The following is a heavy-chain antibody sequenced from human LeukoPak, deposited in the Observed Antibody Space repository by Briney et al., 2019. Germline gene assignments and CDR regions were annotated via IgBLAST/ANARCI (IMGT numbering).Heavy chain of an antibody. J-gene: IGHJ3*02. V-gene: IGHV1-2*02. CDR3: ARDLEWLYPGGAFDI. D-gene: IGHD3-3*01. CDR2: INPNSGGT. CDR1: GYTFTGYY. Sequence: ASVKVSCKASGYTFTGYYMHWVRQAPGQGLEWMGWINPNSGGTNYAQKFQGRVTMTRDTSIRTAYMEPSRLRSDDTAVYYCARDLEWLYPGGAFDIWGQGTMVTVSS.